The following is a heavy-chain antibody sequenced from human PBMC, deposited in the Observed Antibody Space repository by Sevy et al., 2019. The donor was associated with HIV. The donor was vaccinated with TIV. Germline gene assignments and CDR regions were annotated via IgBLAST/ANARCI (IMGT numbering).Heavy chain of an antibody. CDR3: ARHGPLGYCSGGSCYGYYYYGMDV. J-gene: IGHJ6*02. V-gene: IGHV4-39*01. Sequence: SETLSLTCTVSGGSISSSSYYGGWIRQPPGKGLEWIGSIYYSGSTYYNPSLKSRVTISVDTSKNQFSLKLSSVTAADTAVYYCARHGPLGYCSGGSCYGYYYYGMDVWGQGTTVTVSS. CDR1: GGSISSSSYY. CDR2: IYYSGST. D-gene: IGHD2-15*01.